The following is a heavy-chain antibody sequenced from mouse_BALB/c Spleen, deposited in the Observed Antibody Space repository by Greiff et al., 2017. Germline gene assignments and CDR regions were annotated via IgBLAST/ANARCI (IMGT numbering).Heavy chain of an antibody. V-gene: IGHV5-6-5*01. CDR3: ARGQELWHYAMDY. Sequence: DVKLVESGGGLVKPGGSLKLSCAASGFTFSSYAMSWVRQTPEKRLEWVASISSGGSTYYPDSVKGRFTISRDNARNILYLQMSSLRSEDTAMYYCARGQELWHYAMDYWGQGTSVTVSS. CDR2: ISSGGST. J-gene: IGHJ4*01. D-gene: IGHD1-1*02. CDR1: GFTFSSYA.